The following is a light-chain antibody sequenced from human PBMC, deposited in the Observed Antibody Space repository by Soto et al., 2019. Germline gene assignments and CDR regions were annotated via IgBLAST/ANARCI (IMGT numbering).Light chain of an antibody. V-gene: IGLV4-69*01. J-gene: IGLJ2*01. Sequence: QLVLTQSPSASASLGASVKLTCTLSSGHSSYAIAWHQQQPEKGPRYLMKLNSDGSHSKGDGIPDRFSGSGSGAERYLTISSLQSEDEADYYCQTWGTGIQVFGGGTQLPVL. CDR1: SGHSSYA. CDR2: LNSDGSH. CDR3: QTWGTGIQV.